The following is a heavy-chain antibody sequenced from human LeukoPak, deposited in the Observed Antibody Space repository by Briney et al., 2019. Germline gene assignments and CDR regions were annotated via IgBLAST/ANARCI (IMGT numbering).Heavy chain of an antibody. V-gene: IGHV4-39*01. Sequence: PSETLSLTCTVSGGSISSSSYYWGWLRQPPGKGLEWIGSIYFSGSTYYNPSLKSRVTISIDTSKNQFSLKLSSVTAADTAVYYCARHPYSGSPFDYWGQGTLVTVSS. CDR3: ARHPYSGSPFDY. CDR2: IYFSGST. J-gene: IGHJ4*02. CDR1: GGSISSSSYY. D-gene: IGHD1-26*01.